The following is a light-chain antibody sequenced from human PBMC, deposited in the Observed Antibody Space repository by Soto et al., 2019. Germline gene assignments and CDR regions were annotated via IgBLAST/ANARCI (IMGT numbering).Light chain of an antibody. CDR2: GAS. CDR3: KQYGSSPNI. CDR1: QSVNSNY. Sequence: EIVLTQSPGTLSLSPGERATLSCRASQSVNSNYLAWYQQKPGQAPRLLIYGASSRATGIPDRFSGSGSGKDFTLTISRREPEVFAVYYCKQYGSSPNIFGPGTKVIIK. V-gene: IGKV3-20*01. J-gene: IGKJ3*01.